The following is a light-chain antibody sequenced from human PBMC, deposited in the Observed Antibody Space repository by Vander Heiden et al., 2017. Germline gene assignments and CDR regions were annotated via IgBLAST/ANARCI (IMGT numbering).Light chain of an antibody. J-gene: IGKJ2*01. CDR2: DAS. CDR1: QSISAD. V-gene: IGKV3-11*01. Sequence: DIVLTQSPATLSLYPGERATLSCRASQSISADLAWYQQKPGQAPRLLIYDASNRATGIPARFSGSGSGTDFTLTISNLEPEDFAVYYCQQRNSWPRTFGQGTKVEI. CDR3: QQRNSWPRT.